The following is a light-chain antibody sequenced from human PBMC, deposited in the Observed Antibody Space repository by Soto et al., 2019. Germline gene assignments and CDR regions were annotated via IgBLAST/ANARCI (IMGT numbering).Light chain of an antibody. J-gene: IGLJ1*01. CDR1: SGDIGSYNR. CDR3: CSYATSSVV. CDR2: EVS. V-gene: IGLV2-23*02. Sequence: QSALTRPASVSGSPGQSITISCTGTSGDIGSYNRVSWYQQHPGKAPKLIIYEVSQRPSGVSSRFSGSKSGNTATLTISGVQPEDEADYHCCSYATSSVVFGTGTKVTVL.